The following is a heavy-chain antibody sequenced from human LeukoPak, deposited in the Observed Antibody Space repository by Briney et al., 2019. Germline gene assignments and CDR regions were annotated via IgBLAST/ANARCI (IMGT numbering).Heavy chain of an antibody. Sequence: PGGSLRLSCAASGFTFGSYAMYWVRQAPGKGLEWVSAIGGSGGSTYYADSVKGRFTISRDNSKNTLYLQMNSLRAEDTGVYYCAKAGIGGSSLYYFDYWGQGTLVTVSS. J-gene: IGHJ4*02. CDR3: AKAGIGGSSLYYFDY. CDR2: IGGSGGST. D-gene: IGHD6-6*01. CDR1: GFTFGSYA. V-gene: IGHV3-23*01.